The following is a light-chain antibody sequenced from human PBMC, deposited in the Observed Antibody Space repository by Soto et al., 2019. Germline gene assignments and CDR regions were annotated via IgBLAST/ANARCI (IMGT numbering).Light chain of an antibody. J-gene: IGKJ1*01. CDR2: GAF. CDR1: QSVRGDY. V-gene: IGKV3-20*01. Sequence: EIVMTQSPGTLSLSPGERATLSCRAGQSVRGDYLAWYKPNPGRAPRLLIYGAFNRADGIPDKFSGSGYGTEFTLSINRLEPEDFAVYYCQQYGGSPRTCGQGTKVDI. CDR3: QQYGGSPRT.